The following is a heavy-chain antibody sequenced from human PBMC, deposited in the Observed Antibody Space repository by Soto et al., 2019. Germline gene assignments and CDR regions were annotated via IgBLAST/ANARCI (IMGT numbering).Heavy chain of an antibody. CDR1: GLMYSSYS. CDR3: AGVISCGGGTCSSVHQYYGMDV. CDR2: ISLSGSQI. J-gene: IGHJ6*02. D-gene: IGHD2-21*01. Sequence: EVQLVESGGGLVKPGGSVRLSCVASGLMYSSYSMSWVRQAPGKGLEWVAFISLSGSQINYAASVEGRFTISRDNAKNALYLQMNTVRGEDTAIYSCAGVISCGGGTCSSVHQYYGMDVWGPGTTVTVSS. V-gene: IGHV3-21*01.